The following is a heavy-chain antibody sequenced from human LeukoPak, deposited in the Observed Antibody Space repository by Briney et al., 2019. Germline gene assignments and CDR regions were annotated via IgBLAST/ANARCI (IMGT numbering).Heavy chain of an antibody. Sequence: GGSLRLSCAASGFTFSNYAMSWVRQAPGKGLEWVAVISYDGSNKYYADSVKGRFTISRDNSKNTLYLQMNSLRAEDTAVYYCARQDTAMVLDYWGQGTLVTVSS. V-gene: IGHV3-30-3*01. CDR2: ISYDGSNK. J-gene: IGHJ4*02. CDR3: ARQDTAMVLDY. CDR1: GFTFSNYA. D-gene: IGHD5-18*01.